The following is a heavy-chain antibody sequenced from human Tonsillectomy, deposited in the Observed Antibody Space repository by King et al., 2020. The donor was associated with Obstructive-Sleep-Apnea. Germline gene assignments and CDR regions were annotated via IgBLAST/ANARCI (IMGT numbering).Heavy chain of an antibody. V-gene: IGHV3-30*04. J-gene: IGHJ6*02. D-gene: IGHD6-6*01. CDR1: GFTFRNYT. Sequence: QVQLVESGGGVVQPGRSLRLSCAASGFTFRNYTMHWVRQAPGKGLEWVAFISYDGIDIYYADSVKGRFTISRDNSKNTLYLQMNSLRPEDTAVYYCARGGDSSSSVPADYYYDMDVWGQGTTVTVSS. CDR2: ISYDGIDI. CDR3: ARGGDSSSSVPADYYYDMDV.